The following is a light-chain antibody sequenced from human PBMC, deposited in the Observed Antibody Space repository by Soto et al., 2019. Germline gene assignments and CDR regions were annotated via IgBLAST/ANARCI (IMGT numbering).Light chain of an antibody. V-gene: IGLV2-11*01. J-gene: IGLJ1*01. CDR3: SSYAGYYTTV. CDR2: DVT. CDR1: SSDVGAYNY. Sequence: QSALTQPRSVSGSPGQSVTISCTGTSSDVGAYNYVSWYQHHPGKAPTLIIYDVTNRPSGVPDRFSGSKSGNTASLTISGLQAEDEADYYCSSYAGYYTTVFGTGTKLTVL.